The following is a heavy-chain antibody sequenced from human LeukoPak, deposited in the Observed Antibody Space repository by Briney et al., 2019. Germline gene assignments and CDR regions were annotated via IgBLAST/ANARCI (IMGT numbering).Heavy chain of an antibody. J-gene: IGHJ5*02. D-gene: IGHD6-19*01. CDR1: GGSISSSSYY. V-gene: IGHV4-39*07. CDR3: ARDRNRSEQWLT. Sequence: SETLSLTCTVSGGSISSSSYYWGWIRQPPGKGLEWIGSIYYSGSTYYNPSLKSRVTISVDTSKNQFSLKLSSVTAADTAVYYCARDRNRSEQWLTWGQGTLVTVSS. CDR2: IYYSGST.